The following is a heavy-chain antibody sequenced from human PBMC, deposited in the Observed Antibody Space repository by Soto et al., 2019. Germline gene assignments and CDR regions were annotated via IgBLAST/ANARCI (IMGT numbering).Heavy chain of an antibody. CDR2: IYPGDSDT. CDR3: ARMMAASGTSFDY. D-gene: IGHD6-13*01. V-gene: IGHV5-51*01. J-gene: IGHJ4*02. CDR1: GYSFISSW. Sequence: GESLKISCQASGYSFISSWIGCVRQIPGKGLECMGIIYPGDSDTRYSPSFQGQVTISADKSTSTAYLQWSSLKASDTATSYCARMMAASGTSFDYWGQGALVTVS.